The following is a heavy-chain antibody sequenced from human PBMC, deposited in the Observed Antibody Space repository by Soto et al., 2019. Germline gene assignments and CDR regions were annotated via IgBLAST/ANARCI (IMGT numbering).Heavy chain of an antibody. CDR1: GFTFSSYA. V-gene: IGHV3-23*01. CDR2: VSGSGGST. D-gene: IGHD3-10*01. Sequence: EVQLLESGGGLVQPGGSLRLSCAASGFTFSSYAMSWVRQAPGKGLKWVSAVSGSGGSTYYADSVKGRFTISRDNSKNTLYLQMDSLRAEDTAVYYCTKKGVVGVIGVGTGWFDPWGQGTLVTVSS. J-gene: IGHJ5*02. CDR3: TKKGVVGVIGVGTGWFDP.